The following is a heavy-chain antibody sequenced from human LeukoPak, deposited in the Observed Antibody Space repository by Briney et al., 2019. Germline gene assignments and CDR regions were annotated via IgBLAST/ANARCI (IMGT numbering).Heavy chain of an antibody. V-gene: IGHV3-48*03. CDR3: ARDQGIVGATTRGKFDY. CDR1: GLPFSTYE. D-gene: IGHD1-26*01. J-gene: IGHJ4*02. Sequence: GGSLRLSCVASGLPFSTYEMNWVRQAPGKGLEWVSEISSSGSTIYYADSVKGRFTISRDNAKNSLFLQMNSLRAEDTAIYYWARDQGIVGATTRGKFDYWGQGTLVTVSS. CDR2: ISSSGSTI.